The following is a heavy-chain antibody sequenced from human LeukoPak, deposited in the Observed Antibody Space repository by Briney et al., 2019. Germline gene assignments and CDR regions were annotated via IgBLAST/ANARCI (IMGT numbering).Heavy chain of an antibody. CDR1: GGSISSYY. V-gene: IGHV4-39*07. Sequence: SETLSLTCTVSGGSISSYYWGWIRQPPGKGLEWIGSIFNSGSTYYNPSLKSRVTISVDTSKNQFSLKLSSVTAADTAVYHCARDGIAKWFDPWGQGTLVTVSS. J-gene: IGHJ5*02. CDR2: IFNSGST. D-gene: IGHD6-13*01. CDR3: ARDGIAKWFDP.